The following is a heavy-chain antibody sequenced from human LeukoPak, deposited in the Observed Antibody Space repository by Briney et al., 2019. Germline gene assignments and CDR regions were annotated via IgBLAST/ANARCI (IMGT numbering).Heavy chain of an antibody. J-gene: IGHJ4*02. CDR3: AKRGVVIRVILIGFHKEASYFDS. Sequence: GGSLRLSCAASGFTFSRYWMSWVRQAPGKRLEWVANIDQYGSEKYYVDSVKGRFTISRDNAKNSLYLQMNSLRAEDTAVYFCAKRGVVIRVILIGFHKEASYFDSWGQGALVTVSS. D-gene: IGHD3-10*01. V-gene: IGHV3-7*03. CDR2: IDQYGSEK. CDR1: GFTFSRYW.